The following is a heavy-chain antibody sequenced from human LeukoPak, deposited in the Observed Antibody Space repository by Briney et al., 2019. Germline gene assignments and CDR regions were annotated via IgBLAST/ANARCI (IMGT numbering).Heavy chain of an antibody. CDR3: AKAPGIAAAGRMDV. V-gene: IGHV3-23*01. CDR2: ISGNGGAT. D-gene: IGHD6-13*01. J-gene: IGHJ6*02. Sequence: GGSLRLSCVVSGFTVSNNYMSWVRQAPGKGLEWVSTISGNGGATYYADSVKGRFTISRDNSKNTLYLQMDSLRAEDTAVYYCAKAPGIAAAGRMDVWGQGTTVTVSS. CDR1: GFTVSNNY.